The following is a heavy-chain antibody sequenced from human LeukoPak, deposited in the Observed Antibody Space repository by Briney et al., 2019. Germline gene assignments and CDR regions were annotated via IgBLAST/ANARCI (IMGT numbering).Heavy chain of an antibody. V-gene: IGHV3-23*01. J-gene: IGHJ5*02. CDR2: ISGSGGST. Sequence: GRSLRLSCAASGFTFSSYAMHWVRQAPGKGLEWVSAISGSGGSTYYADSVKGRFTISRDNSKNTLYLQMNSLRAEDTAVYYCAKSYYYDSSGPNWFDPWGQGTLVTVSS. D-gene: IGHD3-22*01. CDR1: GFTFSSYA. CDR3: AKSYYYDSSGPNWFDP.